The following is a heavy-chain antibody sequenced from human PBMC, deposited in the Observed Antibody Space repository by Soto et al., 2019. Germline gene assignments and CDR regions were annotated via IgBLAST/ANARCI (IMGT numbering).Heavy chain of an antibody. CDR2: INSNGGVT. V-gene: IGHV3-64*04. CDR1: GFTFSSYA. J-gene: IGHJ5*02. D-gene: IGHD1-1*01. Sequence: GGSLRLSCSASGFTFSSYAMYWVRQAPGKGLEYVSAINSNGGVTYYADSVKGRFTISRDNAKKSQYLQMDSLRAEDTAVYYCATRIAHKEPPSSRPDPPWLDPWGQGTLVTVSS. CDR3: ATRIAHKEPPSSRPDPPWLDP.